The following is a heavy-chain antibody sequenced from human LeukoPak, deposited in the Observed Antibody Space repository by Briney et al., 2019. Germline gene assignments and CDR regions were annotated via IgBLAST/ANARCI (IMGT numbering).Heavy chain of an antibody. CDR2: ISSSGSTI. CDR3: ARDAVDYGDTDAFDI. CDR1: GFTFSDYY. D-gene: IGHD4-17*01. Sequence: GGSLRLSCAASGFTFSDYYMSWIRQAPGKGLEWVSYISSSGSTIYYADSVKGRFTISRDNAKNSLYLQMNSLRAEDTAVYYCARDAVDYGDTDAFDIWGQGTMVTVSS. V-gene: IGHV3-11*01. J-gene: IGHJ3*02.